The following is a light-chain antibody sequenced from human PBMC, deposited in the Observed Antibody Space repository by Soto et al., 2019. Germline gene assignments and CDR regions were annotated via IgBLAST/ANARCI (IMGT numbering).Light chain of an antibody. CDR3: QQYNNWPPTWT. CDR2: GAS. V-gene: IGKV3-15*01. Sequence: EIVMTQSPATLSVSPGERATLSCRASQSVSSNLAWYHQKPGQAPRPLIYGASTRATGIPARFSGSGSGTEFTLNISSLQSEDFAVYYCQQYNNWPPTWTFGQGTKVEIK. J-gene: IGKJ1*01. CDR1: QSVSSN.